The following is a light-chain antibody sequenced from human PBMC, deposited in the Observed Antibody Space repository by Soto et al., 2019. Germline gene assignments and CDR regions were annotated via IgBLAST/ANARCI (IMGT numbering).Light chain of an antibody. Sequence: QAVVTQPPSVSGAPGQRVTISCTGNSSNTGAPYDVHWYQQLPGAVPKLLISGNSNRPSGVPDRFSGSKSGPSASLAITGLQAEDEADYYCQSYDSSLSGWVFGGGTTLTVL. V-gene: IGLV1-40*01. CDR1: SSNTGAPYD. CDR2: GNS. J-gene: IGLJ3*02. CDR3: QSYDSSLSGWV.